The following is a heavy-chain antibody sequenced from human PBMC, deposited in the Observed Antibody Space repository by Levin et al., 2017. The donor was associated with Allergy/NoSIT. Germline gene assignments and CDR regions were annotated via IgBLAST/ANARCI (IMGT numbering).Heavy chain of an antibody. J-gene: IGHJ4*02. CDR2: ISHDGGKM. Sequence: GGSLRLSCTGFGFTFSNYAIHWVRRAPGKGLEWVASISHDGGKMDYSESVKGRFTISRDNSKTTLTLQMNGLSSDDTATYYCAKPLWAMVLTGYLDYWGKGTLVTVSS. CDR3: AKPLWAMVLTGYLDY. V-gene: IGHV3-30*18. CDR1: GFTFSNYA. D-gene: IGHD3-10*01.